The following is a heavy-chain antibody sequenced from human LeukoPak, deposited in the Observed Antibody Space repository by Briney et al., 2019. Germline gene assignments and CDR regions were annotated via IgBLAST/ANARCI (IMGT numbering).Heavy chain of an antibody. V-gene: IGHV4-38-2*01. CDR3: ARGGSSGWYRWFDP. CDR2: IYHSGST. J-gene: IGHJ5*02. D-gene: IGHD6-19*01. Sequence: SETLSLTCAVPGYSISSGYYWGWIRQPPGKGLEWIGSIYHSGSTNYNPSLKSRVTTSVDTSKNQFSLKLSSVTAADTAVYYCARGGSSGWYRWFDPWGQGTLVTVSS. CDR1: GYSISSGYY.